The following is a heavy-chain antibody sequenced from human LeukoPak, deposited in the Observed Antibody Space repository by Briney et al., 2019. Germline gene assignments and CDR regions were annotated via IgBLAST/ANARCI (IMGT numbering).Heavy chain of an antibody. CDR3: AKDVTLTAAPRYFDY. V-gene: IGHV3-23*01. Sequence: AGGSLRLSCAASGFTFATNAMSWVRQALGKGLEWVSAISGSGGSTYYADYVKGRFTISRDNSKNTLYLQMNSLRAEDTAVYYCAKDVTLTAAPRYFDYWGQGTLATVSS. J-gene: IGHJ4*02. CDR2: ISGSGGST. D-gene: IGHD4/OR15-4a*01. CDR1: GFTFATNA.